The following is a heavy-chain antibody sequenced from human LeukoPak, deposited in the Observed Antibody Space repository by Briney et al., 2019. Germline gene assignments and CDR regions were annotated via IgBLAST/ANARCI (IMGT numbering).Heavy chain of an antibody. CDR3: AKDRAGIVGATSCDY. D-gene: IGHD1-26*01. V-gene: IGHV3-23*01. CDR2: ISGSGGST. Sequence: PGGTLRLSCAASGFTFSSYGMSWVRQAPGKGLEWVSAISGSGGSTYYADSVKGRFTISRDNSKNTLYLQMNSLRAEDTAVYYCAKDRAGIVGATSCDYWGQGTLVTVSS. CDR1: GFTFSSYG. J-gene: IGHJ4*02.